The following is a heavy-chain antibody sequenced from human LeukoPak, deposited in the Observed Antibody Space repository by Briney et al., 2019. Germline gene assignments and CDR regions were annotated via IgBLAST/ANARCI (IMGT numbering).Heavy chain of an antibody. D-gene: IGHD6-19*01. CDR2: MHHSGST. J-gene: IGHJ5*02. Sequence: PSETLSLTCTVSGGSIRSYYWSWIRQPPGKGLEWIGYMHHSGSTKHNPYLKSRVTISVNTSKSQFSLKLSPVTAADTAVYYCARHAAVEGSSGWSPLWWFDPWGQGTLVTVSS. CDR3: ARHAAVEGSSGWSPLWWFDP. CDR1: GGSIRSYY. V-gene: IGHV4-59*08.